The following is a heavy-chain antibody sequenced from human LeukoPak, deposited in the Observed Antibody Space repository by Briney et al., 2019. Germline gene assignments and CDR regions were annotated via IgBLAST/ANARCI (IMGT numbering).Heavy chain of an antibody. V-gene: IGHV1-2*02. J-gene: IGHJ4*02. CDR1: GYTFTGYY. CDR3: ARGNGFRTYFDY. Sequence: ASVKVSCKASGYTFTGYYMHWVRQAPGQGLEWMGWINPNSGGTNYAQKFQGRVTITADESTSTAYMELSSLRSEDTAVYYCARGNGFRTYFDYWGQGTLVTVSS. CDR2: INPNSGGT.